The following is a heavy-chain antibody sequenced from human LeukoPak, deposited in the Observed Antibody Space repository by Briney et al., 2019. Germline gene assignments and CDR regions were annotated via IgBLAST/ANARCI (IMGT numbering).Heavy chain of an antibody. D-gene: IGHD3-22*01. J-gene: IGHJ4*02. Sequence: ASVKVSCKTSGYSFTDYYLHWVRQATGQGLEWMGWMNPNSGNTGYAQKFQGRVTITRNTSISTAYMELSSLRSEDTAVYYCARTYYASSGYYTHDYWGQGTLVTVSS. V-gene: IGHV1-8*03. CDR3: ARTYYASSGYYTHDY. CDR2: MNPNSGNT. CDR1: GYSFTDYY.